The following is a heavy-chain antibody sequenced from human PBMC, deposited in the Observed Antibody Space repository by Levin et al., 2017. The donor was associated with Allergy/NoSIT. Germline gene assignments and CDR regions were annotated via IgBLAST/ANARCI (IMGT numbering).Heavy chain of an antibody. CDR1: GFTFSSYA. CDR3: AKKEGANSYSAADY. CDR2: ISASSSTT. D-gene: IGHD4/OR15-4a*01. J-gene: IGHJ4*02. V-gene: IGHV3-23*01. Sequence: GGSLRLSCAASGFTFSSYAMTWVRQAPGKGLERVSGISASSSTTYYADSVKGRFTISRDNSKNTLFLQMKSLTAEDTAVYYCAKKEGANSYSAADYWGQGTLVTVSS.